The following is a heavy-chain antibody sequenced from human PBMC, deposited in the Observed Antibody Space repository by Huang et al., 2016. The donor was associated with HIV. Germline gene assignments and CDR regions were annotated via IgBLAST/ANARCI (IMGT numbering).Heavy chain of an antibody. Sequence: QVQLVESGGGVVQPRRSLRLSCAASSFTFSNYAMHWVRQAPGKGLEGVAVISYDGSNKYYADSVKGRFTISRDNSKNTLYLQMNSLRAEDTAVYYCARDLWLRDLYYYYYMDVWGKGTTVTVSS. V-gene: IGHV3-30-3*01. J-gene: IGHJ6*03. D-gene: IGHD5-12*01. CDR1: SFTFSNYA. CDR3: ARDLWLRDLYYYYYMDV. CDR2: ISYDGSNK.